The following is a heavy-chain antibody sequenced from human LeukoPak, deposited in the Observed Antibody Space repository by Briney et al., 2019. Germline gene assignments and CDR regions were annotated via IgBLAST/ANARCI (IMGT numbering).Heavy chain of an antibody. Sequence: GGSLRLSCAASGLTFKNFAMHWVRQAPGKGLEWVSGISWNGGNIGYADSVKGRFTIPRDNAKNSLYLQMNSLRAEDTALYYCAKDVSGYYKSFDYWGQGTLVTVSS. CDR3: AKDVSGYYKSFDY. CDR1: GLTFKNFA. V-gene: IGHV3-9*01. CDR2: ISWNGGNI. D-gene: IGHD3-9*01. J-gene: IGHJ4*02.